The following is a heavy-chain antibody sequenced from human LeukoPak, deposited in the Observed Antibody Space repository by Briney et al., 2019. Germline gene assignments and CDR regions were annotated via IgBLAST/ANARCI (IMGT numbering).Heavy chain of an antibody. V-gene: IGHV1-46*01. CDR1: GYTFTGYY. J-gene: IGHJ4*02. CDR3: AREVPQVGATIDY. D-gene: IGHD1-26*01. Sequence: GASVKVSCKASGYTFTGYYMHWVRQAPGQGLEWMGIINPSGGSTSYAQKFQGRVTMTRDMSTSTVYMELSSLRSEDTAVYYCAREVPQVGATIDYWGQGTLVTVSS. CDR2: INPSGGST.